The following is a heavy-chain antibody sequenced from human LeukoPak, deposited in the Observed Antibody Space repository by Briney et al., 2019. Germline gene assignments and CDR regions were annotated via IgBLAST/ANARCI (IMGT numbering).Heavy chain of an antibody. J-gene: IGHJ3*02. Sequence: SVKVSCKASGGTFSNYAISWVRQAPGQGLEWMGGIIPIFGTANYAQKFRGRVTITADKSTRTAYMELSSLRSEDTAVYYCARVRDGYNDAYDIWGQGTMVTVPS. V-gene: IGHV1-69*06. D-gene: IGHD5-24*01. CDR1: GGTFSNYA. CDR3: ARVRDGYNDAYDI. CDR2: IIPIFGTA.